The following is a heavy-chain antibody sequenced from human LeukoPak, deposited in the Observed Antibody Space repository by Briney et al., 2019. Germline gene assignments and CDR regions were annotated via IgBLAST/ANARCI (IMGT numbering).Heavy chain of an antibody. CDR3: ARDSLGGYYSVIDY. Sequence: GGSLRLSCAASGFTFSSYAMHWVRQAPGKGLEWVAVISYDGSNKYYADSVKGRFTIPRDNSKNTLYLQMNSLRAEDTAVYYCARDSLGGYYSVIDYWGQGTLVTVSS. CDR2: ISYDGSNK. CDR1: GFTFSSYA. V-gene: IGHV3-30-3*01. J-gene: IGHJ4*02. D-gene: IGHD3-22*01.